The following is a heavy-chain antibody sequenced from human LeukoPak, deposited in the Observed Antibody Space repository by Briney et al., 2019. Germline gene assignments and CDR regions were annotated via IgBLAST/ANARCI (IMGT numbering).Heavy chain of an antibody. D-gene: IGHD3-10*01. V-gene: IGHV3-48*04. CDR2: ISNSGSTI. J-gene: IGHJ3*02. CDR1: GFTFRSYS. CDR3: ASLYGSGSLDAFDI. Sequence: QSGGSLRLSCAASGFTFRSYSMNWVRQAPGKGLEWVSYISNSGSTIYYADSVKGRFTISRDNAKNSLYLQMNSLRAEDTAVYYCASLYGSGSLDAFDIWGQGTMVTVSS.